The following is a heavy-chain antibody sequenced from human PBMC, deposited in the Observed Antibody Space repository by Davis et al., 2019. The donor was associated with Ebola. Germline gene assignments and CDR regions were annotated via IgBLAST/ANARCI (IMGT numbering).Heavy chain of an antibody. D-gene: IGHD2-2*01. V-gene: IGHV3-7*03. CDR3: ARDSTYSSGSRYYDRFDY. CDR1: GFTFIKYW. J-gene: IGHJ4*02. Sequence: GGSLRLSCAAPGFTFIKYWMTWVRQAPGKGLEWVANINEDGSDISSVDSVKGRFTISRDNARNSVYLQMNSLRTEDTAVYYCARDSTYSSGSRYYDRFDYWGQGILVTVSS. CDR2: INEDGSDI.